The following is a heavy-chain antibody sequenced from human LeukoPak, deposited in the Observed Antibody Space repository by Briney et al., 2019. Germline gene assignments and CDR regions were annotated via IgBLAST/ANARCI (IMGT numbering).Heavy chain of an antibody. Sequence: GGSPRLSCAASGFTFRSYGMHWVRQAPGKGLEWVAVIWSDGNNKFYADSVKGRFTIFRDNSRNTLDLVLTSLRPDDTAVYYCAKERGPFTAFDYWGQGALVTVSS. V-gene: IGHV3-33*06. CDR1: GFTFRSYG. CDR3: AKERGPFTAFDY. J-gene: IGHJ4*02. D-gene: IGHD3-10*01. CDR2: IWSDGNNK.